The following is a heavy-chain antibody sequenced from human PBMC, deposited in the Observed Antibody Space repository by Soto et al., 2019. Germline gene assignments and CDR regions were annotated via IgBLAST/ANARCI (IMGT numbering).Heavy chain of an antibody. CDR2: ISYDGSNK. CDR3: ARARGYCISTSCYGVDY. Sequence: TGGSLRLSYAASGFTFSSYAIHWVRQAPGKGLEWVAVISYDGSNKYYADSVKGRFTISRDNSKNTLYLQMNSLRAEDTAVYYCARARGYCISTSCYGVDYWGQGT. J-gene: IGHJ4*02. V-gene: IGHV3-30-3*01. CDR1: GFTFSSYA. D-gene: IGHD2-2*01.